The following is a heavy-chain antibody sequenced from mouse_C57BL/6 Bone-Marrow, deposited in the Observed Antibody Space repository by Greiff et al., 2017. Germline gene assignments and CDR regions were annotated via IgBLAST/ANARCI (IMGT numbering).Heavy chain of an antibody. J-gene: IGHJ1*03. CDR1: GFTFSSYG. D-gene: IGHD1-1*01. CDR3: ARLTTVLYWYFDV. Sequence: EVMLVESGGDLVKPGGSLKLSCAASGFTFSSYGMSWVRQTPDKRLEWVATISSGGSYTYYPDSVKGRFTISRDNAKNTLYLQMSSLKSEDTAMYYCARLTTVLYWYFDVGGTGTTVTVSS. CDR2: ISSGGSYT. V-gene: IGHV5-6*01.